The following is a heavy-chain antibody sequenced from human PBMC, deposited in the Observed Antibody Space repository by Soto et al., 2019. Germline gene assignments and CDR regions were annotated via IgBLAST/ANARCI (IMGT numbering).Heavy chain of an antibody. CDR3: ARDGLEITDFDYLYYGLDV. CDR1: GFSFGDYG. CDR2: VRSKVYGGTT. Sequence: GSLRISCKSSGFSFGDYGMNWFRHSPGEGLELVGFVRSKVYGGTTDHAASVRGRFTISRDDSRSIAYLQMNSLKTDDTAVYYCARDGLEITDFDYLYYGLDVWGPGTTVTVSS. V-gene: IGHV3-49*03. J-gene: IGHJ6*01. D-gene: IGHD3-16*01.